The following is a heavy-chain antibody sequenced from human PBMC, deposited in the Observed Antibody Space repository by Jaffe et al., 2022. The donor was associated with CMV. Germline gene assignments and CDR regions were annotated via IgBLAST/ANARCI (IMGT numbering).Heavy chain of an antibody. Sequence: EVQLVESGGGLVQPGRSLRLSCAASGFTFDDYAMHWVRQAPGKGLEWVSGISWNSGSIGYADSVKGRFTISRDNAKNSLYLQMNSLRAEDTALYYCAKGFSMANYYGMDVWGQGTTVTVSS. J-gene: IGHJ6*02. CDR3: AKGFSMANYYGMDV. CDR1: GFTFDDYA. V-gene: IGHV3-9*01. D-gene: IGHD3-10*01. CDR2: ISWNSGSI.